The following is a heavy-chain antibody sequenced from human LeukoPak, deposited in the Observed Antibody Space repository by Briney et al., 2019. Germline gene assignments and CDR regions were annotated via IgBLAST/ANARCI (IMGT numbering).Heavy chain of an antibody. CDR1: GGSINSYY. J-gene: IGHJ3*02. CDR3: AREHRVDSSSWLDAFDI. V-gene: IGHV4-4*07. D-gene: IGHD6-13*01. Sequence: SETLSLTCTVSGGSINSYYWSWIRQPAGKGLEWIGRIYSGGSTNYNPSLKSRGSMSVDTSKNQFSLKLTSVTAADTAVYYCAREHRVDSSSWLDAFDIWGQGTMVTVSS. CDR2: IYSGGST.